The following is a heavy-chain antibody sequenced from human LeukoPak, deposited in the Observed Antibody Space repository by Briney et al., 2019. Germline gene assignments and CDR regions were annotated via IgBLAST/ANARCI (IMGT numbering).Heavy chain of an antibody. Sequence: GGSLRLSCAASGFTFSKYWMLWVRQAPGKGLESVSRINTDGTVTTYVDSVKGRFTVSRDNANNTMFLQMNSVRDEDTAVYYCATKQWLAPPPDSWGQGTPVTVSS. V-gene: IGHV3-74*01. D-gene: IGHD6-19*01. CDR2: INTDGTVT. CDR1: GFTFSKYW. J-gene: IGHJ4*02. CDR3: ATKQWLAPPPDS.